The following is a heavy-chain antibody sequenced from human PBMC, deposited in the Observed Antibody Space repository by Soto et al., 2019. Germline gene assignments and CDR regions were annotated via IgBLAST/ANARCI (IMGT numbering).Heavy chain of an antibody. V-gene: IGHV4-34*01. D-gene: IGHD1-26*01. CDR2: INHSGST. Sequence: SETLSLTCAVYGGSFSGYYWSWIRQPPXKGLEWIGEINHSGSTNYNPSLKSRVTISVDTSKNQFSLKLSSVTAADTAVYYCARGKWESGWYYYYMDGWGKGTTVTVSS. CDR1: GGSFSGYY. CDR3: ARGKWESGWYYYYMDG. J-gene: IGHJ6*03.